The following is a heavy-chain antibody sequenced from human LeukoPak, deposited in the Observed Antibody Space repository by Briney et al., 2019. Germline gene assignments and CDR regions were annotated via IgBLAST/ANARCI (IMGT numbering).Heavy chain of an antibody. J-gene: IGHJ5*02. CDR1: GSSISSYY. V-gene: IGHV4-59*08. CDR2: IYYSGST. Sequence: PSETLSLTCTVSGSSISSYYWSWIRQPPGKGLEWIGYIYYSGSTNYNPSLKSRVTISVDTSKNQFSLKLSSVTAADTAVYYCARHESSRGWFDPWGQGTLVTVSS. CDR3: ARHESSRGWFDP. D-gene: IGHD6-13*01.